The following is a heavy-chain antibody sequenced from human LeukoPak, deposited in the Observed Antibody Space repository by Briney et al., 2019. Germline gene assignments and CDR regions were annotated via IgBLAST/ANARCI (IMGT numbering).Heavy chain of an antibody. V-gene: IGHV4-34*01. J-gene: IGHJ5*02. CDR3: ARGGSILRFLEWSRMDWFDP. Sequence: PSETLSLTCAVYSGSFSGYYWSWIRQPPGKGLEWIGEINHSGSTNYNPSLKSRVTISVDTSKNQFSLKLSSVTAADTAVYYCARGGSILRFLEWSRMDWFDPWGQGTLVTVSS. CDR2: INHSGST. D-gene: IGHD3-3*01. CDR1: SGSFSGYY.